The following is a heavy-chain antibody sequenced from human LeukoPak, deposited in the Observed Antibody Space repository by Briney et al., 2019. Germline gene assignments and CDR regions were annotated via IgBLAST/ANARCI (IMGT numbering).Heavy chain of an antibody. V-gene: IGHV3-30-3*01. Sequence: PGGSLRLSCSASGFTFSSYAMHWVRQAPGKGLEWVAVISYDGSNKYYADSVKGRFTISRDNSKNTLYLQMNSLRAEDTAVYYCARGRAFGLQDPYYYYGMDVWGQGTTVTVSS. CDR1: GFTFSSYA. CDR2: ISYDGSNK. CDR3: ARGRAFGLQDPYYYYGMDV. D-gene: IGHD3-10*01. J-gene: IGHJ6*02.